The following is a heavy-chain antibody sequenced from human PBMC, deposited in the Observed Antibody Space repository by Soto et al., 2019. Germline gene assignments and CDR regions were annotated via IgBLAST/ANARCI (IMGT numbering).Heavy chain of an antibody. CDR1: GGSISSSNW. CDR3: ARGRGLGIVYFDY. V-gene: IGHV4-4*02. D-gene: IGHD7-27*01. Sequence: SETLSLTCTVSGGSISSSNWWSWVRQPPGKGLEWIGEIYHSGSTNYNPSLKSRVTISVDKSKNQFSLKLSSVTAADTAVYYCARGRGLGIVYFDYWGQGTLVTVSS. CDR2: IYHSGST. J-gene: IGHJ4*02.